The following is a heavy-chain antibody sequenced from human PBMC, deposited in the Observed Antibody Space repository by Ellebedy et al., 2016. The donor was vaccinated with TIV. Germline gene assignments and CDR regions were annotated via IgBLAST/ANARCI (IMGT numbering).Heavy chain of an antibody. D-gene: IGHD2-2*01. Sequence: PGGSLRLSCAASGFIFNSHGMHWVRQAPGKGLEWVAVISGHGLTTYYADSVKGRFTISRDNAKNSLYLQMDSLRAEDTAVYYCARDTVPAALDAFDIWGQGTMVTVSS. CDR3: ARDTVPAALDAFDI. CDR2: ISGHGLTT. CDR1: GFIFNSHG. J-gene: IGHJ3*02. V-gene: IGHV3-30*03.